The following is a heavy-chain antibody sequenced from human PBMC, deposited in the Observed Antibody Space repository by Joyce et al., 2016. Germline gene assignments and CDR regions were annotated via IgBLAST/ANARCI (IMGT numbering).Heavy chain of an antibody. Sequence: EVQLVQSGAEVKKPGESLNTSCTASGYSYTKYWIALVRQMPGKCLEWKGSVTPGDSDTRYSPSFQGQDTVSSDQSITTAYLQVGGLKASDTATCICARRSIQVAAWFFEHWGKGTLGTVSS. CDR2: VTPGDSDT. CDR1: GYSYTKYW. J-gene: IGHJ4*02. V-gene: IGHV5-51*01. CDR3: ARRSIQVAAWFFEH. D-gene: IGHD6-19*01.